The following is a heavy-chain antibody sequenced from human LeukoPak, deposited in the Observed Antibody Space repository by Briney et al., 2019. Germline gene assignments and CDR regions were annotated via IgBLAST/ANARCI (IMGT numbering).Heavy chain of an antibody. CDR3: ARLYDSSGYTNRFDY. J-gene: IGHJ4*02. CDR2: IYPGDSDP. V-gene: IGHV5-51*01. Sequence: GESLKISCQGSGYSFTSYWFGWVRQMPGKGLEWMGIIYPGDSDPRYSPSFQGQVTISADKSISTAYLQWSSLKASDPAMYYCARLYDSSGYTNRFDYWGQGTLVTVSS. D-gene: IGHD3-22*01. CDR1: GYSFTSYW.